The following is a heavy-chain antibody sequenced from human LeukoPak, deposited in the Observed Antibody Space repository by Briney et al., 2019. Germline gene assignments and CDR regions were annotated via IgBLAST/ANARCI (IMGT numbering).Heavy chain of an antibody. Sequence: SETLSLTCAVYGGSLNGHYWSWIRQPPGMGLEWIGEGSDSGGTKFNPSLKSRVTISADTSKDQFSLKLSSVTAADTAVYYCAKNGQSGFSFDPWGQGTLVTVSS. CDR1: GGSLNGHY. CDR2: GSDSGGT. J-gene: IGHJ5*02. D-gene: IGHD2-8*01. V-gene: IGHV4-34*01. CDR3: AKNGQSGFSFDP.